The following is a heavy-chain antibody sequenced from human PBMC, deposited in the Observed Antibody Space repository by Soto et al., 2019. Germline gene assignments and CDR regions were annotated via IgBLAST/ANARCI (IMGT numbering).Heavy chain of an antibody. CDR2: ISGSGGST. CDR3: AKGGSSGWYTGGYFDY. D-gene: IGHD6-19*01. V-gene: IGHV3-23*01. Sequence: EVQLLESGGGLVQPGGSLRLSCAASGFTFSSYAMSWVRQAPGKGLEWVSAISGSGGSTYYADSVKGRFTISRDNSKNTLYLQMNSLRAEDTAVYYCAKGGSSGWYTGGYFDYWGLGTLVSVSS. J-gene: IGHJ4*02. CDR1: GFTFSSYA.